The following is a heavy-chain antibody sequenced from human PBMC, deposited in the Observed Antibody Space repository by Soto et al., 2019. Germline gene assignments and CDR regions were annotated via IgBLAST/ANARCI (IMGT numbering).Heavy chain of an antibody. CDR1: GVSISSGNW. D-gene: IGHD3-10*01. CDR2: IFHDGTA. Sequence: SETLSLTCAVSGVSISSGNWWTWVRQTPQRGLEYIGEIFHDGTANYYPSFERRVAISVDTSKNQFSPKLTSVTAADTAIYFCARLVYDTRLNYMYFDFWGQGALVTVSS. V-gene: IGHV4-4*02. CDR3: ARLVYDTRLNYMYFDF. J-gene: IGHJ4*02.